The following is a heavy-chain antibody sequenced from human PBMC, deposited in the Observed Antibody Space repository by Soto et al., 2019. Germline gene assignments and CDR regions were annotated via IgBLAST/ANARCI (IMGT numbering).Heavy chain of an antibody. Sequence: VASVKVSCKASGYTFTSYGISWVRQAPGRGLEWMGWISAYNGNTNYAQKLQGRVTMTTDTSTSTAYMELRSLRSDDTAVYYCARGRYDFWSGPEWKIDISGQGTMVTVS. CDR3: ARGRYDFWSGPEWKIDI. J-gene: IGHJ3*02. CDR2: ISAYNGNT. D-gene: IGHD3-3*01. CDR1: GYTFTSYG. V-gene: IGHV1-18*01.